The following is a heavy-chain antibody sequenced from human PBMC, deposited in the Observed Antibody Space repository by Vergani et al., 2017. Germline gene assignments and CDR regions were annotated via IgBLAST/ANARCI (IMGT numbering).Heavy chain of an antibody. J-gene: IGHJ4*02. Sequence: QVQLQQWGAGVVKPSGTLSLTCAVFGESFSSFYWSWIRQPPGKGLEWIGEINNDGHTNYNPSLGSRVTGSRAAAKNQFTLTLMSVTAAYTAMYYCAVRPRVNLVGVEIVTKRTFDYWSQGSLVTVSS. V-gene: IGHV4-34*02. CDR2: INNDGHT. CDR1: GESFSSFY. CDR3: AVRPRVNLVGVEIVTKRTFDY. D-gene: IGHD2-2*03.